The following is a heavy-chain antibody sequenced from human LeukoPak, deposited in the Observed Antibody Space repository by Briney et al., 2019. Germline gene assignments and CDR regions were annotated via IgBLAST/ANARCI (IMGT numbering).Heavy chain of an antibody. J-gene: IGHJ4*02. CDR3: AKAVVVITTTPLDY. Sequence: GGSLRLSRAASGFTFSSYAMSWVRQAPGKGLEWVSAISGSGGSTYYADSVKGRFTISRDNSKNTLYLQMNSLRAEDTAVYYCAKAVVVITTTPLDYWGQGTLVTVSS. V-gene: IGHV3-23*01. CDR2: ISGSGGST. D-gene: IGHD3-22*01. CDR1: GFTFSSYA.